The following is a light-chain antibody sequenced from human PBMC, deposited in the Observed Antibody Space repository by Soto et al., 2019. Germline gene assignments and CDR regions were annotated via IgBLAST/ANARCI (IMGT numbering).Light chain of an antibody. CDR3: EQYKSYSWT. Sequence: DIKMTQSPSTLSASVGDRVTLTCRASQYIHISLAWYQQKPGKAPKLLIYGASTLESGVPSRFSGSGSGTEFTLTISSLQPDDFATYYCEQYKSYSWTFGQGTKVDNK. CDR1: QYIHIS. J-gene: IGKJ1*01. CDR2: GAS. V-gene: IGKV1-5*01.